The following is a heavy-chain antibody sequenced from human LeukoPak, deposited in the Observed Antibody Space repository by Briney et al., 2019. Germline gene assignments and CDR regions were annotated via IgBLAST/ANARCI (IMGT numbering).Heavy chain of an antibody. J-gene: IGHJ4*02. Sequence: SETLSLTCTVSGASLSNYYWTWIRQPPGKGLEWIGYIYNSGSANYDPSLKSRVTISMDMSKKQFSLKLTSVTAADTAVYYCARGMELVSTPFDHWGQGTLVTVSS. CDR2: IYNSGSA. CDR1: GASLSNYY. V-gene: IGHV4-59*01. CDR3: ARGMELVSTPFDH. D-gene: IGHD5/OR15-5a*01.